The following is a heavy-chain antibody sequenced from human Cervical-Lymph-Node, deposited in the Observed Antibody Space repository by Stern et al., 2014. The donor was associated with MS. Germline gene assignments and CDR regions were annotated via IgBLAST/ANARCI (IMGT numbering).Heavy chain of an antibody. Sequence: EVQLVESGGDLVQPGGSLRLSCVASGFTFRHYWMQWVRQAPGKGLVCVSHITSDGSSTAYADSVKGRFTVSRDNAKNTLYLQMDSLRAEDTAVYFCARDNYGTDYWGQGTLVTVSS. J-gene: IGHJ4*02. CDR3: ARDNYGTDY. CDR2: ITSDGSST. CDR1: GFTFRHYW. D-gene: IGHD3-16*01. V-gene: IGHV3-74*01.